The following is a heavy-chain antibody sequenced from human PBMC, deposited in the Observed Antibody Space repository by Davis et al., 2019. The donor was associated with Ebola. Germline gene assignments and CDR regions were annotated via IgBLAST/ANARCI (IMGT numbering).Heavy chain of an antibody. D-gene: IGHD4-17*01. CDR3: ARHVYGDFWYFDL. Sequence: GESLKISCAASGFNFSDYDMHWVRQAAGNALEWVSVITAAGDAYYADSVKGRFTISRDNSKNTLYLQMNSLRAEDTAMYYCARHVYGDFWYFDLWGRGTRVTVSS. J-gene: IGHJ2*01. CDR1: GFNFSDYD. V-gene: IGHV3-13*01. CDR2: ITAAGDA.